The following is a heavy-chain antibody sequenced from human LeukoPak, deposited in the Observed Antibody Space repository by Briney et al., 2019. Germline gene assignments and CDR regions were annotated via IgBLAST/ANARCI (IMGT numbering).Heavy chain of an antibody. CDR2: IYYSGST. V-gene: IGHV4-59*08. CDR1: GGSISSYY. Sequence: PSETLSLTCTVSGGSISSYYWSWIRQPPGKGLEWIGYIYYSGSTNYNPSLKSRVTISVDTSKNQFSLKLSSVTAADTAVYYCARHLVVPAAMFDPWGQGTLVTVSS. CDR3: ARHLVVPAAMFDP. J-gene: IGHJ5*02. D-gene: IGHD2-2*01.